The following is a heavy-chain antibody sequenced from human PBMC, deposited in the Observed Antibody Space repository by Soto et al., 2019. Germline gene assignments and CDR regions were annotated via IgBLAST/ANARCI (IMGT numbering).Heavy chain of an antibody. CDR2: TSGNNGNT. D-gene: IGHD1-7*01. J-gene: IGHJ4*02. Sequence: QVQLVQSGVEVKKPGASVKVSCKTSGYTFTTYGVSWVRQAPGLGLEWMGWTSGNNGNTNSAPEFHGRVSMTTGTSQDTGYREPRGPNSDRPALYYLVGEEPGYWNCENREKLLELRGQGTLVIVSS. CDR3: VGEEPGYWNCENREKLLEL. V-gene: IGHV1-18*01. CDR1: GYTFTTYG.